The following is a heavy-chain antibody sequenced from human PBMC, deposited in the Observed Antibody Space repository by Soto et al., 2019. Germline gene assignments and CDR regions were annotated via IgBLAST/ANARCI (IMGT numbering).Heavy chain of an antibody. CDR2: ISYDGNNK. CDR3: ARFRSERPFDY. CDR1: GFTFSRYT. J-gene: IGHJ4*02. Sequence: VQLVESGGGLVQPGGSLRLSCAASGFTFSRYTMHWVRQAPGKGLEWVAVISYDGNNKYYADSVKGRFTISRDNSKNTLSLQMNSLRPEDTAVYYCARFRSERPFDYWGQGTLVTVSS. V-gene: IGHV3-30-3*01.